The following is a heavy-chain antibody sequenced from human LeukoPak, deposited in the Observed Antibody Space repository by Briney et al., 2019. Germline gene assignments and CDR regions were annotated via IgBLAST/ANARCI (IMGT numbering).Heavy chain of an antibody. V-gene: IGHV1-69*13. CDR2: IIPIFGTA. J-gene: IGHJ5*02. D-gene: IGHD6-6*01. Sequence: SVKVSCKASGGTFSSYAISWVRQAPGQGLEWMGGIIPIFGTANYAQKFQGRVTITADESTSTAYMELSSLRSEDTAVYYCVSYVYSSSIRWFDPWGQGTLVTVSS. CDR3: VSYVYSSSIRWFDP. CDR1: GGTFSSYA.